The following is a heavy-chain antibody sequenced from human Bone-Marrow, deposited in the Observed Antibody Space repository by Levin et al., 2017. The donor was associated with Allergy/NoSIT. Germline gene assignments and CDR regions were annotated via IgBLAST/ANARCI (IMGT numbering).Heavy chain of an antibody. CDR3: AKFAGVLMAARPTSGMDV. Sequence: GGSLRLSCAASGFTFSSYDMSWVRRAPGKGLEWVSGISGSGGSTYYADSVKGRFTISRDNSKNTLSLQMNSLRAEDTAVYYCAKFAGVLMAARPTSGMDVWGQGTTVTVSS. J-gene: IGHJ6*02. CDR1: GFTFSSYD. V-gene: IGHV3-23*01. D-gene: IGHD6-6*01. CDR2: ISGSGGST.